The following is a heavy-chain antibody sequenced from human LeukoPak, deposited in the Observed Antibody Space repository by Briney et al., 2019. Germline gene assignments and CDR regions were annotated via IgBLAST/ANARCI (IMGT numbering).Heavy chain of an antibody. J-gene: IGHJ4*02. CDR1: GGTFSSYA. D-gene: IGHD3-10*01. Sequence: SVKVSCKASGGTFSSYAISWVRQAPGQGLEWMGRTIPIFGTANYAQKFQGRVTITTDESTSTAYMELSSLRSEDTAVYYCARVRIGKGLYFDYWGQGTLVTVSS. CDR3: ARVRIGKGLYFDY. V-gene: IGHV1-69*05. CDR2: TIPIFGTA.